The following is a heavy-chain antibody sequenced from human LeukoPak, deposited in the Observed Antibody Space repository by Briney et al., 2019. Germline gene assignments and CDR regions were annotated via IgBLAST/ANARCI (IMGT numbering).Heavy chain of an antibody. CDR1: GFTFSSYA. V-gene: IGHV3-23*01. D-gene: IGHD3-9*01. CDR3: AKDLGGYDILTGALDY. J-gene: IGHJ4*02. Sequence: QPGGSLRLSCAASGFTFSSYAMSWVRQAPGKGLEWVSAISGSGGSTYYADSVKGRFTISRDNSKNTLYLQMNSLRAEDTAVYYCAKDLGGYDILTGALDYWGQGTLVTVSS. CDR2: ISGSGGST.